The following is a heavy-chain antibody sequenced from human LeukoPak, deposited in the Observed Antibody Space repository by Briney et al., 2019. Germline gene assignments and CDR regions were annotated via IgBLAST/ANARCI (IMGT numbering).Heavy chain of an antibody. CDR1: GFTFSRYG. J-gene: IGHJ4*02. Sequence: GGSLRLSCAASGFTFSRYGMHWVRQALHKGLEWMSIISYDGSDEYYADSVKGRFSISRDNSRDTLFLQMDRLTTGDTAVYYCARGYGGNSAGFDYWGQGTLVTVSS. V-gene: IGHV3-30*03. CDR3: ARGYGGNSAGFDY. CDR2: ISYDGSDE. D-gene: IGHD4-23*01.